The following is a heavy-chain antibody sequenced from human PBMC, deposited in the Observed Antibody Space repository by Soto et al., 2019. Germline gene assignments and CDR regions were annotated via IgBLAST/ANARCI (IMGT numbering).Heavy chain of an antibody. V-gene: IGHV4-34*08. CDR2: INYSGGT. J-gene: IGHJ5*02. CDR3: AKSYSGPFDP. CDR1: GGTFSSYY. Sequence: SETLSLTCAVYGGTFSSYYWNWIRQSPGKGLEWIGDINYSGGTNYNPSLKSRVTISVDTSKNQFSLQLDSVTAADTAVYYCAKSYSGPFDPWGQGALVTVSS. D-gene: IGHD6-25*01.